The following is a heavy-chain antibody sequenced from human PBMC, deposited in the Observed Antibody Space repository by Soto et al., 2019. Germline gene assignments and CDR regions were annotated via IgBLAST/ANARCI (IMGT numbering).Heavy chain of an antibody. D-gene: IGHD2-2*01. CDR1: GDSVSSNSAA. Sequence: SQTLSLTCAISGDSVSSNSAAWNWIRQSPSRGLEWLGRTYYRSKWYNDYAVSVKSRITINPDTSKNQFSLQLNSVTPEDTAVYYCATGYCSSTSCPNALYYYYGMDVWGQGTTVTVSS. CDR3: ATGYCSSTSCPNALYYYYGMDV. V-gene: IGHV6-1*01. CDR2: TYYRSKWYN. J-gene: IGHJ6*02.